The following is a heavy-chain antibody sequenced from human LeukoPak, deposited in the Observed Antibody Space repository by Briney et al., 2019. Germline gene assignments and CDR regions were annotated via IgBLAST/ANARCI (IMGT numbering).Heavy chain of an antibody. CDR3: TRDGGSWSHLDY. CDR1: GSIFSECA. J-gene: IGHJ4*02. Sequence: PGGSLRLSCEGSGSIFSECAIHWVRQASGKGLEWIGRIDTRGKGSATAYAASVRGRFTLSRDDSKSTAYLQMSSLKTEDTAAYFCTRDGGSWSHLDYWGQGVLVTVSS. CDR2: IDTRGKGSAT. V-gene: IGHV3-73*01. D-gene: IGHD1-26*01.